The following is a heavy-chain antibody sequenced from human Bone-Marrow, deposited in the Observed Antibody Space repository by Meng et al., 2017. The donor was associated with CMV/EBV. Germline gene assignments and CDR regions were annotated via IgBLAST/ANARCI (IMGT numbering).Heavy chain of an antibody. D-gene: IGHD6-6*01. CDR3: ARADGSEYSSSSGLGGIDY. CDR1: GFICSSYS. Sequence: GESLKISCAASGFICSSYSINWVRQAPGKGLEWVSYISSRSTTIHYADSVKGRFTVSRDNAKKSLYLQMNSLRAEDTAVYYCARADGSEYSSSSGLGGIDYWGQGTLVTVSS. V-gene: IGHV3-48*04. J-gene: IGHJ4*02. CDR2: ISSRSTTI.